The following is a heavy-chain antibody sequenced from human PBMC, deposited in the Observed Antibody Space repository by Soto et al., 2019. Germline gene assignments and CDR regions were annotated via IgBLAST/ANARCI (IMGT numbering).Heavy chain of an antibody. J-gene: IGHJ4*02. D-gene: IGHD4-4*01. CDR1: GFTFSSYG. CDR3: ARDLSNRYFDY. Sequence: PGGSLRLSCAASGFTFSSYGMHWVRQAPGKGLEWVAVIWLDGSKKYYADSVKGRFTISRDNSKNTVYLQMNSLRAEDTAVYYCARDLSNRYFDYWGQGTRVTLAS. V-gene: IGHV3-33*01. CDR2: IWLDGSKK.